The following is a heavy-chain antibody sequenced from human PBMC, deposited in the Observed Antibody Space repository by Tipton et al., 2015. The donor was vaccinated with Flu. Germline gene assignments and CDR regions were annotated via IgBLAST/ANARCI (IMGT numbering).Heavy chain of an antibody. V-gene: IGHV3-33*01. Sequence: SGFTFSSYGMHWARQAPGKGLEWVAVIWYDGSNKYYADSVKGRFTISRDNSKNTLYLQMNSLRAEDTAVYYCARDGATGIVGALGDAFDIWGQGTMVTVSS. D-gene: IGHD1-26*01. CDR2: IWYDGSNK. CDR3: ARDGATGIVGALGDAFDI. CDR1: GFTFSSYG. J-gene: IGHJ3*02.